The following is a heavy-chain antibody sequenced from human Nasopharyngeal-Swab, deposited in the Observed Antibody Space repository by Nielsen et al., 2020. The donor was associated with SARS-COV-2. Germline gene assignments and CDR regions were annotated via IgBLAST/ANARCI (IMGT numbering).Heavy chain of an antibody. CDR1: GYTFTSYG. CDR3: ARLQWEYCSSTSCYSDYYYYMDV. D-gene: IGHD2-2*02. CDR2: ISAYNGKT. Sequence: ASVKVSCKASGYTFTSYGITWVRQAPGQGLEWMAWISAYNGKTNYAQNLQGRVTMTTDTSTSTAYMELRSLRSDDTAVYYCARLQWEYCSSTSCYSDYYYYMDVWGKGTTVTVSS. V-gene: IGHV1-18*01. J-gene: IGHJ6*03.